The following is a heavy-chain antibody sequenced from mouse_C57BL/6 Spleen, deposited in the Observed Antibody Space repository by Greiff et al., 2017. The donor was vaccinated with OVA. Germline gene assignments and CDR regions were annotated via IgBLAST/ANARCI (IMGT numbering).Heavy chain of an antibody. V-gene: IGHV1-50*01. CDR3: ARTTGYGSSAWFAY. CDR1: GYTFTSYW. D-gene: IGHD1-1*01. CDR2: IDPSDSYT. J-gene: IGHJ3*01. Sequence: QVQLQQSGAELVKPGASVKLSCKASGYTFTSYWMQWVKQRPGQGLEWIGEIDPSDSYTNYNQKFKGTATLTVDTSSSTAYMQLSSLTSEDSAVYDCARTTGYGSSAWFAYWGQGTLVTVSA.